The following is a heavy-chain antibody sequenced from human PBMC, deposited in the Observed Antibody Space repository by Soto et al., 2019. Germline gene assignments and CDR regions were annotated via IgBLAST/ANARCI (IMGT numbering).Heavy chain of an antibody. D-gene: IGHD3-3*01. CDR3: TIDLLLLTILGVAIL. V-gene: IGHV3-15*01. CDR2: IKSKTDGGTT. J-gene: IGHJ4*02. Sequence: GGSLRLSCAASGFTFSNAWMSWVRQAPGKGLEWVGRIKSKTDGGTTDYAAPVKGRFTISRDDSKNTLYLQMNSLKTEDTAVYYCTIDLLLLTILGVAILRDQGPLLT. CDR1: GFTFSNAW.